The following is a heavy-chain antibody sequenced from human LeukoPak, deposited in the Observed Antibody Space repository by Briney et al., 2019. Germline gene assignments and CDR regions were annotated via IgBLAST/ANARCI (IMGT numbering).Heavy chain of an antibody. CDR3: ARGFRAAGTNGFDP. Sequence: SVKVSCKASGGTFSSYAISWVRQAPGQGLEWMGGIIPIFGTANYAQKFQGRVTITADESTSTAYMELSSLRSEDTAVYYCARGFRAAGTNGFDPWGQGTLVTVSS. V-gene: IGHV1-69*13. CDR2: IIPIFGTA. J-gene: IGHJ5*02. D-gene: IGHD6-19*01. CDR1: GGTFSSYA.